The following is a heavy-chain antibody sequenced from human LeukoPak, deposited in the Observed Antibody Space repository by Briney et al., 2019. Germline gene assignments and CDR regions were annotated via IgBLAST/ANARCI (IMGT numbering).Heavy chain of an antibody. CDR1: GGSISSYY. J-gene: IGHJ6*03. CDR2: IHYSGSN. V-gene: IGHV4-59*01. D-gene: IGHD3-10*01. Sequence: SETLSLTCTVSGGSISSYYWSWIRQSPGKGLECIVYIHYSGSNNYHPSLKSRSPIPVDTSKIQFSLKLSSVTAADTAVYYCARYLDKTMVRGVRDYYYYYYMDVWGKGTTVTISS. CDR3: ARYLDKTMVRGVRDYYYYYYMDV.